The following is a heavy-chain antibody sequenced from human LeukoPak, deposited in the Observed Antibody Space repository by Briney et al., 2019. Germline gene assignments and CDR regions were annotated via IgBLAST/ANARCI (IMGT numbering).Heavy chain of an antibody. CDR2: ISYDGSNK. V-gene: IGHV3-30-3*01. D-gene: IGHD3-22*01. CDR1: GFTFSSYA. CDR3: ATPNYYDSSGNYFDY. Sequence: GGSLRLSCAASGFTFSSYAMHRVRQAPGKGLEWVAVISYDGSNKYYADSVKGRFTISRDNSKNTLYLQMNSLRAEDTAVYYCATPNYYDSSGNYFDYWGQGTLVTVSS. J-gene: IGHJ4*02.